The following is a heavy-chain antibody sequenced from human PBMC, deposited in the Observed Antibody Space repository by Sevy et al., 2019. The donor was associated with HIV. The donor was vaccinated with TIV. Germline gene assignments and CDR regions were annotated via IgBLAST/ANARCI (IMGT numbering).Heavy chain of an antibody. V-gene: IGHV5-51*01. Sequence: GKSLKISCKASGYKFTTYWIGWARQMTGKGLKWMGMIYPRDSDTRHSPSFQGQVTSSADTSIITAYLQWSSLKASDTAMYFCARHVDMTTLIGGLYYFDSWGQGTLVTVSS. CDR3: ARHVDMTTLIGGLYYFDS. CDR1: GYKFTTYW. CDR2: IYPRDSDT. D-gene: IGHD4-4*01. J-gene: IGHJ4*02.